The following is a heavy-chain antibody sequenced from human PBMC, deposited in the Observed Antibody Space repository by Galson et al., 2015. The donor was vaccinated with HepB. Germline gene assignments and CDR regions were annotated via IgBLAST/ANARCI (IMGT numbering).Heavy chain of an antibody. CDR2: ISGSGGST. J-gene: IGHJ6*02. Sequence: SLRLSCAASGFTFSSYAMSWVRQAPGKGLEWVSAISGSGGSTYYADSVKGRFTISRDNSKNTLYLQMNSLRAEDTAVYYCAKEGIAAAGSYYGMDVWGQGTTVTVSS. CDR1: GFTFSSYA. CDR3: AKEGIAAAGSYYGMDV. V-gene: IGHV3-23*01. D-gene: IGHD6-13*01.